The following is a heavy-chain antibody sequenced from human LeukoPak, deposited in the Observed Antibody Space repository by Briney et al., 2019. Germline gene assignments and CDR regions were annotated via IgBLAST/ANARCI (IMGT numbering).Heavy chain of an antibody. CDR1: GFTFSNYG. Sequence: GRSLRLSCAASGFTFSNYGMHWVRQAPGKGLEWVAVIWYDGSNKYYADSVKGRFTLSRDNSKNTLYLQMSSLRAEDTAVYYCAKDKLGGTNANYFDSWGQGTLVTVSS. D-gene: IGHD1-26*01. CDR2: IWYDGSNK. CDR3: AKDKLGGTNANYFDS. V-gene: IGHV3-33*06. J-gene: IGHJ4*02.